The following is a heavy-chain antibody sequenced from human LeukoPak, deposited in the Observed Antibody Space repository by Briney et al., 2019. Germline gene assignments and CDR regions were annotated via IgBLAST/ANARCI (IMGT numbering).Heavy chain of an antibody. V-gene: IGHV1-2*06. CDR3: ASVAAAGTGSIDY. J-gene: IGHJ4*02. CDR1: GYTFTGYY. Sequence: ASVKVSCKASGYTFTGYYMHWVRQAPGQGLEWMGRINPHSGVTKYAQKFQGRVTMTRDTSISTAYMELSRLRSDDTAVYYCASVAAAGTGSIDYWGQGTLVTVSS. CDR2: INPHSGVT. D-gene: IGHD6-13*01.